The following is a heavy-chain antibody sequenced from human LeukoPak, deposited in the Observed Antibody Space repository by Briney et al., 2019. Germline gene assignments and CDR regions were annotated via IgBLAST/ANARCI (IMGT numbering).Heavy chain of an antibody. D-gene: IGHD2-21*01. V-gene: IGHV1-2*02. Sequence: GPVKVSCKASGYIFTGYYMHWVRQAPGQGLEWMGWINPNNGDTKYAQSFLGRVTMTRDTSTTTAYMELSSLRSDDTAVYFCASYPRSIPTPPFDYWGQGTLVTVSS. J-gene: IGHJ4*02. CDR3: ASYPRSIPTPPFDY. CDR1: GYIFTGYY. CDR2: INPNNGDT.